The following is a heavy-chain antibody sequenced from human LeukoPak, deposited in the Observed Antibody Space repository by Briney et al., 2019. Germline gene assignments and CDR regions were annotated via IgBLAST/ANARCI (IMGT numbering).Heavy chain of an antibody. CDR3: ARQDYYDSSGYTTAKGQFDY. V-gene: IGHV5-51*01. Sequence: GESLKISCKGSGYSFTSYWIGWVRQMPGKGLEWMGIIYPGDSDTRYSPSFQGQVTISADKSISTAYLQWSSLKASDTAMYYCARQDYYDSSGYTTAKGQFDYWGQGTPVPVSS. J-gene: IGHJ4*02. CDR2: IYPGDSDT. CDR1: GYSFTSYW. D-gene: IGHD3-22*01.